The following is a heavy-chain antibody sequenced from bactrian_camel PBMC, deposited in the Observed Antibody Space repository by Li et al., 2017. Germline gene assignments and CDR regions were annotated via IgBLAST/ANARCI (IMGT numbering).Heavy chain of an antibody. CDR1: GYRHSSGVC. CDR2: IRDGGTTT. V-gene: IGHV3S1*01. J-gene: IGHJ7*01. Sequence: QVQLVESGGGSAQTGGSLRLSCAFSGYRHSSGVCAGWFRQAPGKGREGVASIRDGGTTTNYASSVRGRFTISQDNAKNTIYLQMNDLKPEDTATYYCAAKVVEGSCSVESAIDLWGKGTQVTVS. D-gene: IGHD6*01.